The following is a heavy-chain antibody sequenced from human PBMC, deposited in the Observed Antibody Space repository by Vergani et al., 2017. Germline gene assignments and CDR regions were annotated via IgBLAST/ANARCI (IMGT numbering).Heavy chain of an antibody. V-gene: IGHV1-69*12. CDR2: SIPIFGTA. CDR3: ARAHSIAVAGYYLDY. CDR1: GGTFSSYA. J-gene: IGHJ4*02. D-gene: IGHD6-19*01. Sequence: QVQLVQSGAEVKKPGSSVKVSCKASGGTFSSYAISWVRQAPGQGIEWMGGSIPIFGTANYAQKFQGRVTITADESTSTAYMGLRSLRSEYTAVYYCARAHSIAVAGYYLDYWGQGTLVTVSS.